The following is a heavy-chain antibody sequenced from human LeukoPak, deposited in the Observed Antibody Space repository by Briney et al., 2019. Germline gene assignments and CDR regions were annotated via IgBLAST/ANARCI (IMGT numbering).Heavy chain of an antibody. CDR3: ARENWRSKSIDFDS. J-gene: IGHJ4*02. CDR2: IYYSGGT. Sequence: SETLSLTCTVSGGSISSSSYYWGWIRQPPGKGLEWIGSIYYSGGTYYNPSLKSRVTISVDTSKNQFSLKLSSVTAADTAAYFCARENWRSKSIDFDSWGQGTLVTVSS. D-gene: IGHD6-6*01. CDR1: GGSISSSSYY. V-gene: IGHV4-39*07.